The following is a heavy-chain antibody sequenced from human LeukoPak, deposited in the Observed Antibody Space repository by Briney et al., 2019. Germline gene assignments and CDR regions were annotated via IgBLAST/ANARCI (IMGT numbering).Heavy chain of an antibody. CDR3: ARETLDALDL. CDR2: ISFDGSYK. J-gene: IGHJ3*01. CDR1: GFTISGGA. Sequence: TGGSLRLSCTASGFTISGGAMHWVRQAPGKGLQWVAHISFDGSYKYYADSVKGRFTISRDNSKNTLYLQMNSLRTDDTALFYCARETLDALDLWGPGTLVTVSS. V-gene: IGHV3-30*04.